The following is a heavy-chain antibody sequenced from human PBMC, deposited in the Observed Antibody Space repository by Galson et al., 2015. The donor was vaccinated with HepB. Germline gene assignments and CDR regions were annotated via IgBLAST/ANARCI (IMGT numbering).Heavy chain of an antibody. CDR1: GFTFGSYA. CDR3: AIQAGGYYAPFDY. J-gene: IGHJ4*02. D-gene: IGHD3-22*01. Sequence: SLRLSCAASGFTFGSYAMNWVRQAPGKGPEWVSAISDGGGSTYYADSVRGRFTISRDNSKNTLYLQMNSLRPEDTAVYYCAIQAGGYYAPFDYWGQGTLVTVSS. V-gene: IGHV3-23*01. CDR2: ISDGGGST.